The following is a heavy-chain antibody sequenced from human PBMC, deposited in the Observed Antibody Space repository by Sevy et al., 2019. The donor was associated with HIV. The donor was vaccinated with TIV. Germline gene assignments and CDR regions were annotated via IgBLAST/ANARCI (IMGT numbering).Heavy chain of an antibody. CDR2: ISSSSSTI. Sequence: GGSLRLSCAASGFTFSSYSMNWVRQAPGKGLEWVSYISSSSSTIYYADSVKGRFTITRDNAKNSLYLQMNSLSAEDTAVYYCARAGSFWSGYTLSVVSTWYYGMDVWGQGTTVTVSS. D-gene: IGHD3-3*01. CDR1: GFTFSSYS. V-gene: IGHV3-48*01. CDR3: ARAGSFWSGYTLSVVSTWYYGMDV. J-gene: IGHJ6*02.